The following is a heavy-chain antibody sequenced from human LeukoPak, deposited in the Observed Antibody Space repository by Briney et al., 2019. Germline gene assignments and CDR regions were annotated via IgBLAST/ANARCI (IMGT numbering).Heavy chain of an antibody. Sequence: PGGSLRLSCAASGFTFISYGMHWVRQAPGKGLEWVAVISYDGSNKYYADSVKGRFTISRDNSKNTLYLQMNSLRAEDTAVYYCAKGPISGSYLFDYWGQGTLVTVSS. V-gene: IGHV3-30*18. CDR3: AKGPISGSYLFDY. J-gene: IGHJ4*02. CDR1: GFTFISYG. CDR2: ISYDGSNK. D-gene: IGHD1-26*01.